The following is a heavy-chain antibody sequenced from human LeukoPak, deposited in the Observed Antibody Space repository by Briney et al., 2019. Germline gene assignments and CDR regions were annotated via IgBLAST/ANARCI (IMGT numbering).Heavy chain of an antibody. CDR1: GGSISSYY. J-gene: IGHJ4*02. Sequence: PSETLSLTCTVSGGSISSYYWSWIRQPPGKGLEWIGYIYYSGSTNYNPSLKSRVTISVDTSKNQFSLKLSSVTAADTAVYYCARGHAWGYSYGNDYWGQGTQVTVSS. CDR3: ARGHAWGYSYGNDY. CDR2: IYYSGST. V-gene: IGHV4-59*01. D-gene: IGHD5-18*01.